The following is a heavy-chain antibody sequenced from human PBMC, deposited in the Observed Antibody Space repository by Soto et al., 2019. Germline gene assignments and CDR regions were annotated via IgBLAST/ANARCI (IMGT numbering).Heavy chain of an antibody. Sequence: QAQLVESGGGVVQPGRSLRLSCAASGFAFSSYGMHWVRQAPGTGLVWVAVISYDGSLQHYADSVKGRFTISRDNSKNMVLLQMSILIAEDTAVYYCVSDRGYGHASVPYSWGQGTLVSVSS. CDR3: VSDRGYGHASVPYS. D-gene: IGHD5-18*01. CDR1: GFAFSSYG. CDR2: ISYDGSLQ. V-gene: IGHV3-30*03. J-gene: IGHJ4*02.